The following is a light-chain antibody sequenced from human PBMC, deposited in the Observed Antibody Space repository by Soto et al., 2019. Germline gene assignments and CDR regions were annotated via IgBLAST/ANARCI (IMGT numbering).Light chain of an antibody. V-gene: IGKV3-20*01. CDR1: QSVSNNY. CDR2: GAS. CDR3: QQYDNSIT. J-gene: IGKJ5*01. Sequence: EIVLTQSPDTVSLSPGETATLSCRASQSVSNNYLAWYQQKPGQAPRLLIYGASSRATGIPDRFSGSGSGTDFTLTITRLEPEDFAVFYCQQYDNSITFGQGTRLEIE.